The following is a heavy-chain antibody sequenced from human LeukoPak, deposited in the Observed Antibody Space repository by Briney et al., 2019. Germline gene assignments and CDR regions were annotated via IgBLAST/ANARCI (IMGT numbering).Heavy chain of an antibody. D-gene: IGHD3-10*01. CDR3: AAGTPRGY. J-gene: IGHJ4*02. CDR2: ISSSSNAI. CDR1: GFTLSDYT. Sequence: GGSLRLSCAASGFTLSDYTMNWVRQAPGKGLEWVSYISSSSNAIYYADSVKGRFTISRDNAKNSLYLQMNSLRADDTAVYYCAAGTPRGYWGQGTLVTVSS. V-gene: IGHV3-48*01.